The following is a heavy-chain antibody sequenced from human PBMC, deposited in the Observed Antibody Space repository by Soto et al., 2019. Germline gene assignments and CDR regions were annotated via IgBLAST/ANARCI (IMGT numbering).Heavy chain of an antibody. CDR2: IIPIFGTA. Sequence: SVKVSCKASGGTFSSYAISWVRQAPGQGLEWMGGIIPIFGTANYAQKFQGRVTITADESTSTAYMELSSLRSEDTAVYYCARHNDFWSGYYNWFDPWGQGTLVTVS. CDR3: ARHNDFWSGYYNWFDP. D-gene: IGHD3-3*01. CDR1: GGTFSSYA. V-gene: IGHV1-69*13. J-gene: IGHJ5*02.